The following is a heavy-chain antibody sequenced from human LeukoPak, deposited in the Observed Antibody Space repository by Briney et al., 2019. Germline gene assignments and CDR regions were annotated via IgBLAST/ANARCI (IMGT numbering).Heavy chain of an antibody. CDR3: ARLRRSIAAAGIWFDP. CDR1: GDSISSGDYY. J-gene: IGHJ5*02. D-gene: IGHD6-13*01. Sequence: PSQTLSLTCTVSGDSISSGDYYWSWIRQPAGKGLGWIGRISSSGSTNYNPSLKSRVTISVDTSKNQFSLKLSSVTAADTAVYYCARLRRSIAAAGIWFDPWGQGTLVTVSS. CDR2: ISSSGST. V-gene: IGHV4-61*02.